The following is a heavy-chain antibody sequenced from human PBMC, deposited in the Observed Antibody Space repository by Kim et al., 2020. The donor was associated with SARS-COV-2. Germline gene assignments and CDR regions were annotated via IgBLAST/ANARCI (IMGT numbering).Heavy chain of an antibody. CDR3: ARDLRVATTSPHAFDI. J-gene: IGHJ3*02. CDR2: IRSSSSYI. D-gene: IGHD5-12*01. V-gene: IGHV3-21*01. Sequence: GGSLRLSCAASGFTFSSYSMNWVRQAPGKGLEWVSSIRSSSSYIYYVDSVKGRFTISRDNAKNSLYLQMNSLRAEDTAVYYCARDLRVATTSPHAFDIWGQGTMVTVSS. CDR1: GFTFSSYS.